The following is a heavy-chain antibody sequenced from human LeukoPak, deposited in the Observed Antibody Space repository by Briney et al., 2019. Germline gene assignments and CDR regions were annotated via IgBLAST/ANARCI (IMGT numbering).Heavy chain of an antibody. Sequence: SVKVSCKASGGTFSSYAISWVRQAPGQGLEWMGRIIPIFDTANYAQKFQGRVTITADKSTTTAYMELSSLRSEDTAVYYCARAPRGYPDYYYYMDVCGKGTTVTVSS. J-gene: IGHJ6*03. V-gene: IGHV1-69*06. CDR3: ARAPRGYPDYYYYMDV. CDR2: IIPIFDTA. CDR1: GGTFSSYA. D-gene: IGHD3-22*01.